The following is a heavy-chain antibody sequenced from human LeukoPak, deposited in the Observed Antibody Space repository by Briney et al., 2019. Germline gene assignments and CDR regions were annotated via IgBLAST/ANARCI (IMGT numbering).Heavy chain of an antibody. V-gene: IGHV4-4*07. CDR1: GGSISSYY. D-gene: IGHD3-3*01. J-gene: IGHJ4*02. Sequence: PSETLSLTCTVFGGSISSYYWSWIRQPAGKGLEWIGRMYTSGSTNYNPSLKSRVTMSVDRSKNQFSLKLSSVTAADTAVYYCARDYYDFWSGYFTGTNPWYYFDYWGQGTLVTVSS. CDR2: MYTSGST. CDR3: ARDYYDFWSGYFTGTNPWYYFDY.